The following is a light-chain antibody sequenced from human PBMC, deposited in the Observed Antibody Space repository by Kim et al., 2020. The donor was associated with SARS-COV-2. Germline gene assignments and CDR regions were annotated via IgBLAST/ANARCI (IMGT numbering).Light chain of an antibody. CDR3: QQHHSFPLT. Sequence: SAAVGATVTITCRASQGINSNLAWYQQRPGKAPNLLIYSAFTLHSGVPSRFSGSGSGTDFTLTITSLQPEDFATYHCQQHHSFPLTFGGGTKLEI. CDR1: QGINSN. J-gene: IGKJ4*01. V-gene: IGKV1-9*01. CDR2: SAF.